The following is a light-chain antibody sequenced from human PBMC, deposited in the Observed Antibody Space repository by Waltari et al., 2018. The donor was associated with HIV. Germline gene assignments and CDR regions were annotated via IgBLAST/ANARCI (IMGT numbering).Light chain of an antibody. CDR3: QQYINWPPYT. CDR1: PGIRPI. Sequence: PTLSFSSAETVALSCRHSPGIRPILAWYQQKPGQAPRVLIYEASTRATDIPARFSGSGSGTEFTLTISSLQSEDFAIYYCQQYINWPPYTFGQGTKLEI. J-gene: IGKJ2*01. V-gene: IGKV3-15*01. CDR2: EAS.